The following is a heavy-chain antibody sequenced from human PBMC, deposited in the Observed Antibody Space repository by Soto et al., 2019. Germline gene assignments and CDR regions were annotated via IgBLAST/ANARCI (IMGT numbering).Heavy chain of an antibody. CDR3: ARAYYYDSSGYRFDP. J-gene: IGHJ5*02. CDR1: GFSFSDYY. V-gene: IGHV3-11*01. Sequence: GGSLRLSCAASGFSFSDYYMSWIRQAPGKGLEWVSYISSSGSTIYYADSVKGRFTISRDNAKNSLYLQMNSLRAEDTAVYYCARAYYYDSSGYRFDPWGQGTPVPVSS. CDR2: ISSSGSTI. D-gene: IGHD3-22*01.